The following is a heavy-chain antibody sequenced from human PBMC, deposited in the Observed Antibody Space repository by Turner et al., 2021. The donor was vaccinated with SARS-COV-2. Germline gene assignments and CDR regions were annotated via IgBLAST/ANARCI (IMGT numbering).Heavy chain of an antibody. CDR3: ARAASFLNWFDP. V-gene: IGHV3-48*03. Sequence: EVQLVESGGGLVQPGGSLRPPCAASGFTFSSYEMNWVRQAPGKGLEWVSYISSSGSTIYYADSVKGRFTISRDNAKNSLYLQMNSLRAEDTAVYYCARAASFLNWFDPWVQGTLVTVSS. J-gene: IGHJ5*02. CDR2: ISSSGSTI. CDR1: GFTFSSYE.